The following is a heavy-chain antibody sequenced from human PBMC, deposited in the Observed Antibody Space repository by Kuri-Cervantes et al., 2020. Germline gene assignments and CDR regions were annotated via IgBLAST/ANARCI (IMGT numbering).Heavy chain of an antibody. CDR3: ARDSSGWNHFDY. CDR2: IYHSGST. D-gene: IGHD6-19*01. J-gene: IGHJ4*02. V-gene: IGHV4-38-2*02. Sequence: QTLSLTCAVSGYSISSGYYWGWIRQPPGKGLEWIGSIYHSGSTYYNPSLKSRVTISVDTSKNQFSLKLSSVTAADTAVYYCARDSSGWNHFDYWGQGTLVTVSS. CDR1: GYSISSGYY.